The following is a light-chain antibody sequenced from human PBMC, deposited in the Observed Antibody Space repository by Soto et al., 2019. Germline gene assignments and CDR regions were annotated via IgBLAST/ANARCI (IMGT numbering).Light chain of an antibody. Sequence: QSVLTQPASVSGSPGQSITISCTGTSSDVGGYNYVSWYQQHPGKAPKLMLYDVTYRPPGVSTRFSGSKSGNTASLTVSGLQAEDEADYYCSSYTSSSFLVFGGGTKVTVL. CDR2: DVT. CDR3: SSYTSSSFLV. CDR1: SSDVGGYNY. V-gene: IGLV2-14*03. J-gene: IGLJ2*01.